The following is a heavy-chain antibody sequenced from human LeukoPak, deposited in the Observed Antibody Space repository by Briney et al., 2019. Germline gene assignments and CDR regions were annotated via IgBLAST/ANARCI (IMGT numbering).Heavy chain of an antibody. CDR1: GGSIRSSYYY. Sequence: SETLSLTCTVSGGSIRSSYYYWGWIRQPPGKGLEWIGSIYYSGSTYYNPSLKSRVTISVDTSKNQFSLKLSSVTAADTAVYYCASLYDYVWGSYRYKFDYWGQGTLVTVSS. CDR2: IYYSGST. D-gene: IGHD3-16*02. CDR3: ASLYDYVWGSYRYKFDY. J-gene: IGHJ4*02. V-gene: IGHV4-39*01.